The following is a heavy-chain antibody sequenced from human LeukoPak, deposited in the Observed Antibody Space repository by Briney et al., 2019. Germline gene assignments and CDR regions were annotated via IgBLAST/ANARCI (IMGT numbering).Heavy chain of an antibody. V-gene: IGHV4-59*01. CDR1: GGSISSYY. CDR3: ARGPNNLGYYYYGMDV. Sequence: PSETLSLTCTVSGGSISSYYWSWIRQPSGKGLEWIGCIYYSGSTNYNPSLKSRVTISVDTSKNQFSLKLSSVTAADTAVYYCARGPNNLGYYYYGMDVWGQGTTVTVSS. D-gene: IGHD7-27*01. CDR2: IYYSGST. J-gene: IGHJ6*02.